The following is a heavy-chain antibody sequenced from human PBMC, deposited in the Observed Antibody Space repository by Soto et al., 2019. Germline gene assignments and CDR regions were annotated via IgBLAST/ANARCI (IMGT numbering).Heavy chain of an antibody. CDR1: GYSFTSYW. J-gene: IGHJ4*02. CDR3: ARATTYYYDSSGYRYFDY. D-gene: IGHD3-22*01. Sequence: GASLKISCKGSGYSFTSYWIGWVRQMPGKGLEWMGIIYPGDSDTRYSPSFQGQVTISADKSISTAYLQWSSLKASDTAMYYCARATTYYYDSSGYRYFDYWGQGTLVTVSS. CDR2: IYPGDSDT. V-gene: IGHV5-51*01.